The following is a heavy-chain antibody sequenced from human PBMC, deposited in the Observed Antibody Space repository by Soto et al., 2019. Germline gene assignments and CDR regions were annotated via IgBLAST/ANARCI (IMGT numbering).Heavy chain of an antibody. CDR2: ITSSGSEV. D-gene: IGHD3-22*01. CDR1: GFTFSGSA. J-gene: IGHJ4*02. CDR3: AKEGYESCWYCVS. V-gene: IGHV3-23*01. Sequence: PGGSLRLSCAASGFTFSGSAMTWVRQAPGKWLEYVSSITSSGSEVFHAASVKGRFTMSRDNSKNMLYLQMNSLRAEDPAVYYCAKEGYESCWYCVSWGQGVLVTVSS.